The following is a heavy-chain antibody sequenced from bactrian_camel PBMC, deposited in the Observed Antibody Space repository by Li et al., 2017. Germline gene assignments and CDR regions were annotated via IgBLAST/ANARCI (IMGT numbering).Heavy chain of an antibody. D-gene: IGHD1*01. Sequence: HVQLVESGGDLVQPGGSLRLACEASGFTIASAHMTWVRQTPGKGLEWVSSISSGGTITYYADSVKGRFTISRDNAKNTVYLQMNSLKPEDTAMYYCAANWRCVVPLRQSSHQFWGQGTQVTVS. J-gene: IGHJ4*01. V-gene: IGHV3-2*01. CDR2: ISSGGTIT. CDR1: GFTIASAH. CDR3: AANWRCVVPLRQSSHQF.